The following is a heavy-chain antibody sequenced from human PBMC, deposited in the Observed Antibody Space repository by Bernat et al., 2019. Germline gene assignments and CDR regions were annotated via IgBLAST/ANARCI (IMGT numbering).Heavy chain of an antibody. CDR3: ASLRLGELSLETFDY. CDR2: IIPILGIA. D-gene: IGHD3-16*02. Sequence: QVQLVQSGAEVNKPGSSVKVSCKASGGTFSSYAISWVRQAPGQGLEWMGRIIPILGIANYAQKFQGRVTITADKSTSTAYMELSSLRSEDTAVYYCASLRLGELSLETFDYWGQGTLVTVSS. CDR1: GGTFSSYA. V-gene: IGHV1-69*04. J-gene: IGHJ4*02.